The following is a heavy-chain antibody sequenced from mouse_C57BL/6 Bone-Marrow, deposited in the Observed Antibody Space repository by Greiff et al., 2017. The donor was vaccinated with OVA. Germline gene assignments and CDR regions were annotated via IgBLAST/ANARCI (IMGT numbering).Heavy chain of an antibody. CDR3: ARSREVWFAY. J-gene: IGHJ3*01. Sequence: EVMLVESGGGLVKPGGSLKLSCAASGFTFSDYGMPWVRQAPEKGLEWVAYISSGISTIYYAETVKGRFTISRDNSKNTLFLQMTSPRSEDPAMYYGARSREVWFAYWGQGTLVTVSA. CDR1: GFTFSDYG. V-gene: IGHV5-17*01. CDR2: ISSGISTI.